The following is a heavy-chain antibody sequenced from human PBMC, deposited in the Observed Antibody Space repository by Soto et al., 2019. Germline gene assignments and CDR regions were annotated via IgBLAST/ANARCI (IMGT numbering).Heavy chain of an antibody. Sequence: ASVKVSCKASGYTFTGYYMHWVRQAPGQGLEWMGWISANSGGTNYAQKLQGWVTMTRDTSISTAYMELRSLRSDDTAVYYCARDPNYDILTGYFRWFDPWGQGTLVTVSS. CDR3: ARDPNYDILTGYFRWFDP. V-gene: IGHV1-2*04. D-gene: IGHD3-9*01. CDR1: GYTFTGYY. J-gene: IGHJ5*02. CDR2: ISANSGGT.